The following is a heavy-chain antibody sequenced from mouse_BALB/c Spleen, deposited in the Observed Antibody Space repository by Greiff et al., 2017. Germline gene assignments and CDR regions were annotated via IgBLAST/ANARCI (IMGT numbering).Heavy chain of an antibody. J-gene: IGHJ4*01. Sequence: VHVKQSGTVLARPGASVKMSCKASGYTFTSYWMHWVKQRPGQGLEWIGAIYPGNSDTSYNQKFKGKAKLTAVTSTSTAYMELSSLTNEDSAVYYCQLGRSYAMDYWGQGTSVTVSS. D-gene: IGHD4-1*02. CDR3: QLGRSYAMDY. V-gene: IGHV1-5*01. CDR2: IYPGNSDT. CDR1: GYTFTSYW.